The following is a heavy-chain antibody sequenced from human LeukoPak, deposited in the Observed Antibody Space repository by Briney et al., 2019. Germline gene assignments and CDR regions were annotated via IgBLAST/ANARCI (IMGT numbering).Heavy chain of an antibody. V-gene: IGHV3-48*04. Sequence: QPGGSLRLSCAASGFTFSSYSMNWVRQAPGKGLEWVSYISSSSSTIYYADSVKGRFTISRDNAKNSLYLQMNSLRAEDTAVYYCARVPRRGYYDSSGFSYWYFDLWGRGTLVTVSS. CDR3: ARVPRRGYYDSSGFSYWYFDL. CDR2: ISSSSSTI. D-gene: IGHD3-22*01. J-gene: IGHJ2*01. CDR1: GFTFSSYS.